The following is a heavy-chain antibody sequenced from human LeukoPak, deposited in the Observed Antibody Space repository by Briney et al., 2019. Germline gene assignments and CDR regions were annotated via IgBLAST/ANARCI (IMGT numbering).Heavy chain of an antibody. CDR2: TNPNSGGT. V-gene: IGHV1-2*06. J-gene: IGHJ4*02. CDR1: GYTFTGYY. Sequence: AXVKVSCKASGYTFTGYYMHWVRQAPGQGLEWMGRTNPNSGGTNYAQKFQGRVTMTRDTSISTAYLQLSRLRSDDTAVYYCARDGGGITFGGVIVRPDYWGQGTLVTVSS. CDR3: ARDGGGITFGGVIVRPDY. D-gene: IGHD3-16*02.